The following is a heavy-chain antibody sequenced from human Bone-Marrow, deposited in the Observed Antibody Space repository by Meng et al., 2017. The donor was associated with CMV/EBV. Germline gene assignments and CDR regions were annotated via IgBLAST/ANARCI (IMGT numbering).Heavy chain of an antibody. CDR3: AKGGGAVALPGIYY. J-gene: IGHJ4*02. V-gene: IGHV3-48*04. CDR1: GFTFSSYS. D-gene: IGHD2-21*01. CDR2: ISSSSSTI. Sequence: GESLKIPCAASGFTFSSYSMNWVRQAPGKGLEWVSYISSSSSTIYYADSVKGRFTISRDNAKNSLYLQMNSLRAEDTAVYYCAKGGGAVALPGIYYWGQGTLVTVSS.